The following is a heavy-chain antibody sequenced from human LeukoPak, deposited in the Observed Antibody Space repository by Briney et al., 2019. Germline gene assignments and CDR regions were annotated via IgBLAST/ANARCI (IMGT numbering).Heavy chain of an antibody. CDR3: ANDGATGYFDY. V-gene: IGHV3-30*18. J-gene: IGHJ4*02. CDR2: ISYDGSNK. D-gene: IGHD3-10*01. CDR1: GFTFSSYG. Sequence: GRSLRLSCAASGFTFSSYGMHWVRQAPGKGLEWVAVISYDGSNKYYADSVKGRFTISRDNSKNTLYLQMNSLRAEDTAVYYCANDGATGYFDYWGQGTLVTVSS.